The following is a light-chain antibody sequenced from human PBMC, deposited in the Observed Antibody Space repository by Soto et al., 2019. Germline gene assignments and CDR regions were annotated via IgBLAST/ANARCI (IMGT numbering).Light chain of an antibody. CDR2: AAS. V-gene: IGKV1-17*01. CDR1: QGIRND. CDR3: QHYNSYSEA. J-gene: IGKJ1*01. Sequence: DIHMTQSPSTLPASVGDRGSVTFRASQGIRNDLGWYQQKPGKAPKLLIYAASSLQSGVPSRFSGSGSGTEFTLTISSLQPDDFATYYCQHYNSYSEAFGQGTKVDIK.